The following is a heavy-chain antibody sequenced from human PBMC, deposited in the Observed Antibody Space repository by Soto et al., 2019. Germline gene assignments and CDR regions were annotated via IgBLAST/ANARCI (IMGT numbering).Heavy chain of an antibody. CDR3: AKDRDYDILTGYYGTFDY. Sequence: GGSLRLSCAASGFTFSSYAMSWVRQAPGKGLEWVSAINGSGGSTYYADSVKGRFTISRDNSKNTLYLQMNSLRAEDTAVYYCAKDRDYDILTGYYGTFDYWGQGTLVTVSS. CDR1: GFTFSSYA. CDR2: INGSGGST. V-gene: IGHV3-23*01. D-gene: IGHD3-9*01. J-gene: IGHJ4*02.